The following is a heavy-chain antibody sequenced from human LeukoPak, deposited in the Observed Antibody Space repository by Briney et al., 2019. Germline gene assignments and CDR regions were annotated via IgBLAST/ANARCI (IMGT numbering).Heavy chain of an antibody. Sequence: SETLSLTCTVSGGSISSYYWSWIRQPAGKGLEWIGRIYTSGSTNYNPSLKSRVTISVDTSKNQFSLKLSSVTAADTAVYYCARGYCSGGSCRVSYAFDIWGQGTMVTVSS. J-gene: IGHJ3*02. CDR2: IYTSGST. CDR3: ARGYCSGGSCRVSYAFDI. CDR1: GGSISSYY. D-gene: IGHD2-15*01. V-gene: IGHV4-4*07.